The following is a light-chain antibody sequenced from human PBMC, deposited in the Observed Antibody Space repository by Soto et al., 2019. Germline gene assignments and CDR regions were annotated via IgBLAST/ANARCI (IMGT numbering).Light chain of an antibody. V-gene: IGKV3D-15*01. Sequence: DIVMTQSPSTLSVSPGERVTLSCRASQSVSSYLAWYQQKPGQAPRLLIYGASNRDSGVPARFSGSGSGTEFTLTISSLQPEDFAIYYCQQYSSYTWTFGPGTKVDIK. CDR2: GAS. J-gene: IGKJ1*01. CDR1: QSVSSY. CDR3: QQYSSYTWT.